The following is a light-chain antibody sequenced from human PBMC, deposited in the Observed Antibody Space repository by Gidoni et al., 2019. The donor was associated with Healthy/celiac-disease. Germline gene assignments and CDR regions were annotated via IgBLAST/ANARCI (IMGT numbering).Light chain of an antibody. J-gene: IGKJ4*01. V-gene: IGKV1-39*01. CDR3: QQSYSTPLT. Sequence: DIQITQSPSSLSASVGDSVTITCLASQSISSYLNWYQQKPGKAPKLLIYAASSLQSGVTSRFSGSGSGTDFTLTISSLQPEDFATYYCQQSYSTPLTFGGGTKVEIK. CDR2: AAS. CDR1: QSISSY.